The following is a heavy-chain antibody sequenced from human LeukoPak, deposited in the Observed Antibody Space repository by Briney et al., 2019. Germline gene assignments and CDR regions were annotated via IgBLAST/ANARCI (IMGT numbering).Heavy chain of an antibody. V-gene: IGHV3-74*01. D-gene: IGHD3-22*01. Sequence: GGSLRLSCAPSGLTFTRYWIHWVHQPPGKGLVWVSRINSGGSSTTYAEFVKGRFTISRDNSKNTLYLQMNSLSAEDTAVYYCARDVGTFDSSGLDYWGRGTLVTVSS. CDR2: INSGGSST. J-gene: IGHJ4*02. CDR3: ARDVGTFDSSGLDY. CDR1: GLTFTRYW.